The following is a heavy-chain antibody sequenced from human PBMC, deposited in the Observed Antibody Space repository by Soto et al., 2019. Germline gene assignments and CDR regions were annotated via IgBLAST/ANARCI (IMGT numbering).Heavy chain of an antibody. V-gene: IGHV1-3*04. CDR2: INIGSGNT. J-gene: IGHJ6*02. Sequence: ASVKVSCKASGYDFSSYAMDWVRQAPGQRLEWMGWINIGSGNTEYSQNFQDRITITRDTSSSTVYMELNSLKSEDTAAYYCARDGGDCGYRLIYYYYFGLDVWGQGTMVTVS. D-gene: IGHD5-12*01. CDR1: GYDFSSYA. CDR3: ARDGGDCGYRLIYYYYFGLDV.